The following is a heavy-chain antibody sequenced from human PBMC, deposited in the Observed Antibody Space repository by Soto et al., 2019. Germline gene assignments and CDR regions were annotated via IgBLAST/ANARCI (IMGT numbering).Heavy chain of an antibody. CDR3: AHRPSYCSGGSCYSGVDY. CDR1: GFSRSTSGVG. D-gene: IGHD2-15*01. V-gene: IGHV2-5*01. Sequence: QITLRESGPTLVKPTQTITLTCTFSGFSRSTSGVGVGWICQPPGKALEWLALIYWYDDKRYSPSLKSRLTITKDTSKNQVVLTMTNMDPVDTATYYCAHRPSYCSGGSCYSGVDYWGQGTLVTVSS. J-gene: IGHJ4*02. CDR2: IYWYDDK.